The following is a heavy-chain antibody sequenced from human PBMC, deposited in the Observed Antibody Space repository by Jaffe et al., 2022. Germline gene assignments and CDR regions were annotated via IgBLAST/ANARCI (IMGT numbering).Heavy chain of an antibody. D-gene: IGHD1-1*01. CDR2: IYHSGST. CDR1: GYSISSGYY. CDR3: ARRPGEFDY. J-gene: IGHJ4*02. V-gene: IGHV4-38-2*01. Sequence: QVQLQESGPGLVKPSETLSLTCAVSGYSISSGYYWGWIRQPPGKGLEWIGSIYHSGSTYYNPSLKSRVTISVDTSKNQFSLKLSSVTAADTAVYYCARRPGEFDYWGQGTLVTVSS.